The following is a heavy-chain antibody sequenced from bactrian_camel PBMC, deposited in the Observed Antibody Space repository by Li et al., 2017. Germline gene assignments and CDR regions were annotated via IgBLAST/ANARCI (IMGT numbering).Heavy chain of an antibody. Sequence: GGGSVQAGDSLTLSCTSAGFAFDDYQMAWYRQAPGSECELVSTISADGTTSYADFVKGRFTISKDDAKNTLFLEMNSLEPEDTAMYYCAADSAKGVIDIEDYSNYACTGGLSDFGYWGQGTQVTVS. CDR3: AADSAKGVIDIEDYSNYACTGGLSDFGY. J-gene: IGHJ6*01. D-gene: IGHD4*01. CDR2: ISADGTT. V-gene: IGHV3S55*01. CDR1: GFAFDDYQ.